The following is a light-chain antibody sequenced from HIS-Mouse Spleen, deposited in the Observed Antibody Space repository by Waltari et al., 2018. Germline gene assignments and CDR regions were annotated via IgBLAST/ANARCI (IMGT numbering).Light chain of an antibody. CDR1: SSDGGGYNY. CDR2: EVS. CDR3: SSYTSSSTLV. V-gene: IGLV2-14*01. J-gene: IGLJ3*02. Sequence: QSALTQPASVSGSPGQSITIPCTGTSSDGGGYNYVPWYQQHPGKPPKLMIYEVSNRPSGVSNRFSGSKSGNTASLTISGLQAEDEADYYCSSYTSSSTLVFGGGTKLTVL.